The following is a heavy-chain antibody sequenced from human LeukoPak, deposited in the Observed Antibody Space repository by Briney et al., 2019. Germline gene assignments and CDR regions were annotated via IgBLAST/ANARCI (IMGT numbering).Heavy chain of an antibody. Sequence: GGSLRLSCAASGFTFSSYAMSWVRQAPGKGLEWVSAITGSGSEIFSTDSVKGRFTISRDNAKNTLCLQMNNLRAEDTAVYYCAKDRFGSGGPNWFGPWGQGTLVTVSS. CDR3: AKDRFGSGGPNWFGP. CDR1: GFTFSSYA. D-gene: IGHD3-10*01. J-gene: IGHJ5*02. V-gene: IGHV3-23*01. CDR2: ITGSGSEI.